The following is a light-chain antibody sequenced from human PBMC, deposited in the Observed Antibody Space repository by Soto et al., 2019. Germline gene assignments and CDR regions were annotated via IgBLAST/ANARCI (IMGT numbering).Light chain of an antibody. CDR2: NDN. J-gene: IGLJ3*02. V-gene: IGLV1-44*01. CDR1: SSNIGSNT. Sequence: QPVLTQPPSASGTPGQRVTISCFGSSSNIGSNTVSWYQQLPGTAPNLLIYNDNQRPSGVPDRFSGSKSGTSASLAISGLQSEDEADYYCAAWDDSLSGRVFGGGTKLTVL. CDR3: AAWDDSLSGRV.